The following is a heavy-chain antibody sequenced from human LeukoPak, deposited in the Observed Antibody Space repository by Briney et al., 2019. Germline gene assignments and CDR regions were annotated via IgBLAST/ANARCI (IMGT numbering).Heavy chain of an antibody. J-gene: IGHJ4*02. D-gene: IGHD6-13*01. CDR1: GFTFSSFE. V-gene: IGHV3-11*03. CDR3: ARPTIAAAGNFEY. Sequence: GGSLRLSCAASGFTFSSFEMSWIRQAPGKGLEWVSHISSFSNFRSYADSVKGRFTISRDNAKNSLYLQVNSLRAEDTAVYYCARPTIAAAGNFEYWGQGTLVTVSS. CDR2: ISSFSNFR.